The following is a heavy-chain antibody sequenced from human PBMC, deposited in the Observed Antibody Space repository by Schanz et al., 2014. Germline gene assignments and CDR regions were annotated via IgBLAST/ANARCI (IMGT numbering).Heavy chain of an antibody. CDR1: GFTFSSYA. D-gene: IGHD3-22*01. V-gene: IGHV3-30-3*01. J-gene: IGHJ4*02. Sequence: VQLVESGGGLVQPGGSLRLSCAASGFTFSSYAMHWVRQAPGKGLEWVAVISYDGRNKYYADSVKGRFTISRDNSKNTLYLQMNSLRAEDTAVYYCAKDPSHGDYDYYFDYWGQGTLVTVSS. CDR3: AKDPSHGDYDYYFDY. CDR2: ISYDGRNK.